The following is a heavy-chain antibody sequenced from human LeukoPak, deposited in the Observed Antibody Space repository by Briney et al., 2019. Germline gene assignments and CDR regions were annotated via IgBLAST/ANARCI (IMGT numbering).Heavy chain of an antibody. CDR2: IRYDGSNK. CDR3: AKDRRLWFGEYTPYYFDY. Sequence: PGGSLRLSCAASGFTFSSYGMHWVRQAPGKGLEWVAFIRYDGSNKYYADSVKGRFTISRDNSKNTLYLRMNSLRAEDTAVYYCAKDRRLWFGEYTPYYFDYWGQGTLVTVSS. CDR1: GFTFSSYG. V-gene: IGHV3-30*02. D-gene: IGHD3-10*01. J-gene: IGHJ4*02.